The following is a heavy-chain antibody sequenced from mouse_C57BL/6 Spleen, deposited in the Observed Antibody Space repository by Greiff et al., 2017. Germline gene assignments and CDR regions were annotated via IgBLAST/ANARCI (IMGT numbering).Heavy chain of an antibody. Sequence: EVKLMESGGGLVKPGGSLKLSCAASGFTFSSYAMSWVRQTPEKRLEWVATISDGGSYTYYPDNVKGRFTISRDNAKNNLYLQMSHLKSEDTAMYYCARRPARYGWFAYWGQGTLVTVSA. J-gene: IGHJ3*01. CDR1: GFTFSSYA. D-gene: IGHD1-1*01. CDR3: ARRPARYGWFAY. CDR2: ISDGGSYT. V-gene: IGHV5-4*03.